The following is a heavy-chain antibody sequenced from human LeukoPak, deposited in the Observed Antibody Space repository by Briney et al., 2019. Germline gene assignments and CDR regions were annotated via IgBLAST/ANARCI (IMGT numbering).Heavy chain of an antibody. J-gene: IGHJ4*02. D-gene: IGHD3-22*01. V-gene: IGHV3-64*01. CDR2: ISSNGGST. CDR1: GFTFSSYA. Sequence: GGSLRLSCAASGFTFSSYAMHWVRQAPGKGLEYVSAISSNGGSTYYANSVKGRFTISRDNSKNTLYLQMGSLGAEDTAVYYCARVTYYYDSSGYYPIQYYFDYWGQGTLVTVSS. CDR3: ARVTYYYDSSGYYPIQYYFDY.